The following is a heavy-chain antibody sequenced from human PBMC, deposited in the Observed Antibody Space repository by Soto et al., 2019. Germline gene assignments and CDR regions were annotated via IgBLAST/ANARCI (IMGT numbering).Heavy chain of an antibody. D-gene: IGHD2-2*01. Sequence: SETLSLTCTVSGGSIGSSSYYWGWIRQPPGKGLEWIGSIYYSGSTYYNPSLKSRVTISVDTSKNQFSLKLSSVTAADTAVYYCARIKLGYCSSTSCLNAFDIWGQGTMVTVSS. CDR1: GGSIGSSSYY. CDR3: ARIKLGYCSSTSCLNAFDI. J-gene: IGHJ3*02. CDR2: IYYSGST. V-gene: IGHV4-39*01.